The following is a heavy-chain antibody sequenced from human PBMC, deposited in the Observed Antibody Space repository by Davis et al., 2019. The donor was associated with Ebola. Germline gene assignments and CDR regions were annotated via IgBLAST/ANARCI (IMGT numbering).Heavy chain of an antibody. CDR1: GFTFSDYE. V-gene: IGHV3-48*03. D-gene: IGHD3-22*01. CDR2: ISSSATRM. J-gene: IGHJ4*02. CDR3: TKGDRDYSSSPFDY. Sequence: GESLKISCTASGFTFSDYEMNWVRQAPGKGLEWISYISSSATRMYYADSVKGRFTISRDSSKNTLDLQMNSLRAEDTALYSCTKGDRDYSSSPFDYWGQGTLVTVSS.